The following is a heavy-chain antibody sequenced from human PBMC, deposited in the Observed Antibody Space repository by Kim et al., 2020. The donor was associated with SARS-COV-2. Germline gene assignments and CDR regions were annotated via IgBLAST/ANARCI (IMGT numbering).Heavy chain of an antibody. D-gene: IGHD2-15*01. V-gene: IGHV3-74*01. Sequence: GGSLRLSCAASGFTFSSYWMHWVRQAPGKGLVWVSRINSDGSSTSYADSVKGRFTISRDNAKNTLYLQMNSLRAEDTAVYYCAKRGYCSGGSCYSFDYWGQGTLVTVSS. J-gene: IGHJ4*02. CDR2: INSDGSST. CDR3: AKRGYCSGGSCYSFDY. CDR1: GFTFSSYW.